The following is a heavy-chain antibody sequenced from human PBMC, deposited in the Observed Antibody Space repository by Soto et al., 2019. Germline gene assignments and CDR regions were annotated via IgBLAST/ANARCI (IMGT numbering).Heavy chain of an antibody. Sequence: QVHLVESGGGVVQPGTSLRLSCAASGFSFSDYGMHWVRQAPGKVLEWLTIIWFDASHEYYADSVKGRFTISRDNSNNTLYLQLNSLTADDTAVYFCARDQGRATADGPLGNGLDVWGQGTAVTVSS. D-gene: IGHD6-13*01. J-gene: IGHJ6*02. CDR1: GFSFSDYG. V-gene: IGHV3-33*01. CDR3: ARDQGRATADGPLGNGLDV. CDR2: IWFDASHE.